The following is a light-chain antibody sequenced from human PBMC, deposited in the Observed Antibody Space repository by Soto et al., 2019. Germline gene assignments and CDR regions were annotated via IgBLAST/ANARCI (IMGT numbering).Light chain of an antibody. V-gene: IGLV2-14*01. CDR1: SSDVGGYDY. J-gene: IGLJ1*01. CDR2: EVV. CDR3: CSFASSSTYV. Sequence: QSALTQPASVSGSPGQSITISCTGTSSDVGGYDYVSWYQRHPGKAPELMIYEVVTRPSWVSNRFSGSKSGNTASLTISRLQAEDDAYYYCCSFASSSTYVFGTGTKLTVL.